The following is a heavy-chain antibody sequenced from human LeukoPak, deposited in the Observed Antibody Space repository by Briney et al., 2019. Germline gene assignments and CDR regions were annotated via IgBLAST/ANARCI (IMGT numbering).Heavy chain of an antibody. V-gene: IGHV3-53*01. D-gene: IGHD5-24*01. CDR2: IYSGGST. CDR3: ARVEMATIREGFDY. J-gene: IGHJ4*02. CDR1: GFTVSSNY. Sequence: GGSLRLSCAASGFTVSSNYMSWVRQAPGKGLEWVSVIYSGGSTNYADSVKGRFTISRDNSKNTLYLQMNSLRAEDAAVYYCARVEMATIREGFDYWGQGTLVTVSS.